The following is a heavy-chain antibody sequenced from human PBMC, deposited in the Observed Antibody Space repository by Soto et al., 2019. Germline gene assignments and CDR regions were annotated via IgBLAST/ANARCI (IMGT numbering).Heavy chain of an antibody. V-gene: IGHV1-69*01. CDR3: ARPGNVDTAMDKYYYYYGMDV. CDR2: ISPIFGTA. J-gene: IGHJ6*02. Sequence: QVQLGQSGAEVKKPGSSVKVSCKASGGTFSSYAISWVRQAPGQGLACGGGISPIFGTANYAQKFQGRVTITADESTSTAYMALSSLRSEDTAVYYCARPGNVDTAMDKYYYYYGMDVWGQGTTVTVSS. D-gene: IGHD5-18*01. CDR1: GGTFSSYA.